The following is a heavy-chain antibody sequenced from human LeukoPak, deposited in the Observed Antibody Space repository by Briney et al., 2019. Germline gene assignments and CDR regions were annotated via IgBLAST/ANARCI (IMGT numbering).Heavy chain of an antibody. CDR3: AIWMGNNADFTGPIDY. CDR2: IKQDGSEK. CDR1: GFTFSSYW. J-gene: IGHJ4*02. V-gene: IGHV3-7*01. D-gene: IGHD2-2*03. Sequence: GGSLRLSCAASGFTFSSYWMSWVRQAPGKGLEWVANIKQDGSEKYYMDSVKGRFTISRDNGKNSLYLQMSSLRAEDTAVYYCAIWMGNNADFTGPIDYWGQGTLVTVSS.